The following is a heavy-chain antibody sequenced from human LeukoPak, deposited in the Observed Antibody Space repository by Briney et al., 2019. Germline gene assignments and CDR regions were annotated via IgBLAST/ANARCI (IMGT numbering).Heavy chain of an antibody. CDR2: IYYSGST. J-gene: IGHJ4*02. CDR1: GGSINSGGYY. CDR3: ARGNKAAPTGY. D-gene: IGHD6-6*01. V-gene: IGHV4-31*03. Sequence: SQTLSLTCTVSGGSINSGGYYWSWIRQHPGKGLEWIGYIYYSGSTYYNPSLKSRVTISVDTFKNQFSLKLSSVTAADTALYYCARGNKAAPTGYWGQGTLVTVSS.